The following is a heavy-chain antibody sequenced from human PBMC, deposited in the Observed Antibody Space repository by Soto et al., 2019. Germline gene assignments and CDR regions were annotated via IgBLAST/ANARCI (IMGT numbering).Heavy chain of an antibody. D-gene: IGHD3-10*01. J-gene: IGHJ5*02. V-gene: IGHV3-23*01. CDR3: AKDFPIFGGSGSPPNWFDP. CDR2: ISGSGGST. CDR1: GFTFSSYA. Sequence: GGSLRLSCAASGFTFSSYAMSWVRQAPGKGLEWVSAISGSGGSTYYADSVKGRFTISRDNYKNTLYLQMNSLRAEDTAVYYCAKDFPIFGGSGSPPNWFDPWGHGTLVTVSS.